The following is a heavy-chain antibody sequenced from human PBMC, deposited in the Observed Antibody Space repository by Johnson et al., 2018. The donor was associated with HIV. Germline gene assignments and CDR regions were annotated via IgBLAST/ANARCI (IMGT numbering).Heavy chain of an antibody. CDR2: ISYDGINK. V-gene: IGHV3-30-3*01. CDR3: AREVYAHDAFDI. CDR1: GLTVSGNY. D-gene: IGHD3-16*01. Sequence: QVQLVESGGGLIQPGGSLRLSCAASGLTVSGNYMTWLRQAPGKGLEWVAVISYDGINKYYADSVKGRFTISRDNSKKTLYLQMNSLRPEDTAVYYCAREVYAHDAFDIWGQGTMVTVS. J-gene: IGHJ3*02.